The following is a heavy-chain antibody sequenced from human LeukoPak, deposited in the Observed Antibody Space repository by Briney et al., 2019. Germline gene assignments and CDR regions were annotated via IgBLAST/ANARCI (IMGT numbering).Heavy chain of an antibody. CDR3: TSISASVLGESFDY. Sequence: GGSLRLSCAASGFXFRNAWMGWVRQAPGKGLEWVGRIKSKVDGGTTDFAAPVKGRFTISRDDSINTQYLQMNSLKTEDTAVYYCTSISASVLGESFDYWGQGTLVTVSS. V-gene: IGHV3-15*01. CDR2: IKSKVDGGTT. D-gene: IGHD3-16*01. J-gene: IGHJ4*02. CDR1: GFXFRNAW.